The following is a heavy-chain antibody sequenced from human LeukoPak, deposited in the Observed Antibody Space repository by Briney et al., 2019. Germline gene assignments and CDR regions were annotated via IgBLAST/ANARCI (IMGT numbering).Heavy chain of an antibody. CDR3: AKVRANYYYYGMDV. D-gene: IGHD1-1*01. J-gene: IGHJ6*02. CDR1: GFTFSSSA. V-gene: IGHV3-23*01. Sequence: GGSLRLSCAASGFTFSSSAMSWVRQAPGKGLGWVSAISGSGGSTYYADSVKGRFTISRDNSKNTLYLQMNSLRAEDTAVYYCAKVRANYYYYGMDVWGQGTTVTVSS. CDR2: ISGSGGST.